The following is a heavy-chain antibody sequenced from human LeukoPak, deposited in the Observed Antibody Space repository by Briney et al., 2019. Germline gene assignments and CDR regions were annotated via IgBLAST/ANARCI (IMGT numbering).Heavy chain of an antibody. D-gene: IGHD5-18*01. CDR2: ISSSGSYI. CDR3: AGGGYSYGFSWFDP. CDR1: GFTFSSYS. Sequence: SGGSLRLSCAASGFTFSSYSMNWVRQAPGKGLEWVSSISSSGSYIYYADSVKGRFTISRDNAKNSLYLQMNSLRAEDTAVYYCAGGGYSYGFSWFDPWGQGTLVTVSS. J-gene: IGHJ5*02. V-gene: IGHV3-21*01.